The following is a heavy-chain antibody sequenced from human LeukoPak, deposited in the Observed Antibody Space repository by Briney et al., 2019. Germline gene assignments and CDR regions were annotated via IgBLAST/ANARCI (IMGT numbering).Heavy chain of an antibody. CDR2: IDHTGIT. CDR1: GGSISNFY. J-gene: IGHJ4*02. Sequence: SETLSLTCTVSGGSISNFYWSWIRQPAGKGLEWIGYIDHTGITNYNPSLNSRVTISRDTSKNQFSLKLSSVTAADTAVYYCARVSGYDWESFYDYWGQGTLVTVSS. CDR3: ARVSGYDWESFYDY. D-gene: IGHD5-12*01. V-gene: IGHV4-59*01.